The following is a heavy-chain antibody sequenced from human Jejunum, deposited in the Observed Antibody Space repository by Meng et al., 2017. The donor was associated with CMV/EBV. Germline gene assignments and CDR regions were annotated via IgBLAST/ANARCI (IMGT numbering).Heavy chain of an antibody. CDR2: LWYDGSRK. J-gene: IGHJ4*02. D-gene: IGHD3-22*01. Sequence: GFPLKSYGIHWVRQFPGKGLEGVAVLWYDGSRKYFADSVQGRFSISRDDSKNTVYLQMNSLRAEDTAVYYCARDNDGSSHYSQFDYWGQGTLVTVSS. CDR3: ARDNDGSSHYSQFDY. V-gene: IGHV3-33*01. CDR1: GFPLKSYG.